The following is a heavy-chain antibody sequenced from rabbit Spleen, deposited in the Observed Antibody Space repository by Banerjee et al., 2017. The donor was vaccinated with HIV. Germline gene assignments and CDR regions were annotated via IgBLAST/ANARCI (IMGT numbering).Heavy chain of an antibody. V-gene: IGHV1S40*01. CDR3: ARETSSGWGIVSFYFSL. CDR1: GFSFSSRYY. D-gene: IGHD4-1*01. CDR2: IYSGSSGDT. Sequence: QSLEESGGDLVKPGASLTLTCTASGFSFSSRYYMCWVRQAPGKGLEWIACIYSGSSGDTYYASWAKGRITISKTSSTTVTLQMTSLTAADTATYFCARETSSGWGIVSFYFSLGGPGTLVTV. J-gene: IGHJ4*01.